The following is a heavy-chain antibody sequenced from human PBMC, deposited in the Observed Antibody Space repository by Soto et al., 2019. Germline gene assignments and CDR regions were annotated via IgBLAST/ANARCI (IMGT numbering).Heavy chain of an antibody. J-gene: IGHJ4*02. CDR3: ARPSMLASGTY. CDR1: GFIFRDYA. V-gene: IGHV3-23*01. D-gene: IGHD6-13*01. CDR2: ILGNGGDT. Sequence: GGSLRLSCVASGFIFRDYAMSWVRQAPGKGLEWVAAILGNGGDTGYADSVKGRFTISRDNSQNTLYLRLNSLRDEDTAVYYCARPSMLASGTYWGQGTLVTVSS.